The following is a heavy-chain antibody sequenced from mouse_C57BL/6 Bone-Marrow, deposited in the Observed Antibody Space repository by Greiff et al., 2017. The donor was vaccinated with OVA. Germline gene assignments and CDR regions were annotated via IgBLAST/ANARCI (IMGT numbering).Heavy chain of an antibody. Sequence: QVQLQQPGAELVKPGASVKLSCKASGYTFTSYWMHWVKQRPGRGLEWIGRIDPNSGGTKYNEKFKSKATLTVDKPSSTAYMQLSSLTSEDSAVYYSARLDGFYYGYPYYFDYWGQGTTLTVSS. CDR2: IDPNSGGT. D-gene: IGHD2-2*01. J-gene: IGHJ2*01. CDR3: ARLDGFYYGYPYYFDY. V-gene: IGHV1-72*01. CDR1: GYTFTSYW.